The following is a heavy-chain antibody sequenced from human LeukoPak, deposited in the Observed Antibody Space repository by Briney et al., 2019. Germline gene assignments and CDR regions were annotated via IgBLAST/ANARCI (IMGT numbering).Heavy chain of an antibody. CDR1: GDSISLFY. J-gene: IGHJ3*02. V-gene: IGHV4-59*08. D-gene: IGHD2-15*01. CDR2: IHYSGRT. CDR3: ARHLPRTDIGYAFDI. Sequence: SETLSLTCIASGDSISLFYWSWIRQPPGKGLEWIGYIHYSGRTNYNPSLKSRVTMSLDTSKNHFSLRLRSVTAADTAVYYCARHLPRTDIGYAFDIWGQGTVVTVSS.